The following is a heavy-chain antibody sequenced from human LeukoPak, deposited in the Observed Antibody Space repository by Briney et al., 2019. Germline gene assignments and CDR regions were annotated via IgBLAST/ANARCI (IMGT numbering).Heavy chain of an antibody. V-gene: IGHV3-11*01. CDR1: GFTFSKYY. CDR3: AKDNRRHYTSGPNPDSLH. Sequence: GGSLRLSCAASGFTFSKYYMSWVRQAPGKGLEWVSYISSSGSTIDYADSVKGRFTISRDNAKNSLYLQMNSLRVEDTAFYYCAKDNRRHYTSGPNPDSLHWGQGALVTVSS. D-gene: IGHD6-19*01. CDR2: ISSSGSTI. J-gene: IGHJ4*02.